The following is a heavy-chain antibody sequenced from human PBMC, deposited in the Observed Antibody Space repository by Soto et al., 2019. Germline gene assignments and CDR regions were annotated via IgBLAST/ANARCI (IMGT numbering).Heavy chain of an antibody. J-gene: IGHJ3*02. D-gene: IGHD1-26*01. CDR1: GGTSSSYA. V-gene: IGHV1-69*13. CDR2: IIPIFGTA. CDR3: ASPLLSGSFKGGEVYAFDI. Sequence: VKVSCKASGGTSSSYAISWVRQAPGQGLEWMGGIIPIFGTANYAQKFQGRVTITADESTSTAYMELSSLRSEDTAVYYCASPLLSGSFKGGEVYAFDIWGQGTMVTVSS.